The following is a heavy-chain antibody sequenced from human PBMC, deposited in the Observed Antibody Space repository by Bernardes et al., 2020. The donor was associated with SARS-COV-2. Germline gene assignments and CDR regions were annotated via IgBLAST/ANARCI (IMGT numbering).Heavy chain of an antibody. CDR2: ISAISNT. V-gene: IGHV3-23*01. CDR3: ATELQYDNLY. CDR1: GFDFSNSD. Sequence: GSLRLSCPTSGFDFSNSDMAWVRQVPEKGLEWVSTISAISNTHYSDPVKGRFTISRDDTNNALYLHMNSLRAEDTAKYYCATELQYDNLYWGQGALVTVS. J-gene: IGHJ4*02. D-gene: IGHD3-22*01.